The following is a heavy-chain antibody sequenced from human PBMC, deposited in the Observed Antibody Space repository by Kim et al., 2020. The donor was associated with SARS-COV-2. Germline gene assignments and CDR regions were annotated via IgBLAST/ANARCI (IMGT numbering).Heavy chain of an antibody. CDR3: ARNPSGYSSSWYDSWFDP. J-gene: IGHJ5*02. V-gene: IGHV1-3*01. D-gene: IGHD6-13*01. Sequence: FQGRVTITRDTSASTAYMELSSLRSEDTAVYYCARNPSGYSSSWYDSWFDPWGQGTLVTVSS.